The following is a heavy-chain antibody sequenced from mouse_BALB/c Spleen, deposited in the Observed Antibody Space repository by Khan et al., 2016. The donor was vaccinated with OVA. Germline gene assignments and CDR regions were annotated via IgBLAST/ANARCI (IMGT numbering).Heavy chain of an antibody. CDR1: GFTFSDYY. CDR2: ISDGGGYT. D-gene: IGHD2-13*01. Sequence: EVQLVESGGDSVKPGGSLKLSCAGSGFTFSDYYMYWVRQTPEKGLEWVATISDGGGYTYYVDSVKGRFIISRDDAKNNLYLQMSSLKSDDTAIYYCARGFYGDPFAFWGQGTLVTVSA. V-gene: IGHV5-4*02. CDR3: ARGFYGDPFAF. J-gene: IGHJ3*01.